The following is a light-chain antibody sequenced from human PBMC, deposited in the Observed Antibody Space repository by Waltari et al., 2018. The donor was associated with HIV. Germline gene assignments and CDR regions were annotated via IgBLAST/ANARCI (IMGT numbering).Light chain of an antibody. J-gene: IGLJ3*02. V-gene: IGLV1-40*01. CDR2: DNN. CDR3: QSFDVGLRSWV. Sequence: QSVLTQPASVSGAPGQGVTISCTGSSSNIGAGSHVHWYQQLPGTAPKLLIYDNNKRPSGVPDRFSGSKSGISASLAISGLQPEDEGDYFCQSFDVGLRSWVFGGGASVTVL. CDR1: SSNIGAGSH.